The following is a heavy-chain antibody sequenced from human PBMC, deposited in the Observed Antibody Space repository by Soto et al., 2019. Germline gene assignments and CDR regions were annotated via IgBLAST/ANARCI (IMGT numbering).Heavy chain of an antibody. CDR1: GFTFSSYG. V-gene: IGHV3-30*18. CDR2: ISYDGSNK. J-gene: IGHJ3*02. D-gene: IGHD4-17*01. Sequence: GGSLRLSCAASGFTFSSYGMHWVRQAPGKGLEWVAVISYDGSNKYYADSVKGRFTISRDNSKNTLYLQMNSLRAEDTAVYYCAKDGYGGNSEGVGAFDIWGQGTMVTVSS. CDR3: AKDGYGGNSEGVGAFDI.